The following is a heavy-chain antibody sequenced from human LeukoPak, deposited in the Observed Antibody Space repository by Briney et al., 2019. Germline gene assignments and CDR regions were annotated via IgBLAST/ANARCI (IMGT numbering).Heavy chain of an antibody. Sequence: ASVKVSCKASGYTFTSYGISWVRQAPGQGLGWMGWISAYNGNTNYAQKLQGRVTMTTDTSTSTAYMELRSLRSDDTAVYYCARDGSGSYYNVAWFDPWGQGTLVAVSS. CDR3: ARDGSGSYYNVAWFDP. J-gene: IGHJ5*02. CDR1: GYTFTSYG. D-gene: IGHD3-10*01. V-gene: IGHV1-18*01. CDR2: ISAYNGNT.